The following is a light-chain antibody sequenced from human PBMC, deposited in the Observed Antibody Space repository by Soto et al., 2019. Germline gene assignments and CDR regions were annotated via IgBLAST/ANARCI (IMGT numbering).Light chain of an antibody. Sequence: TQTPATLSCSAYFTATLSFRASQSVSRNIAWYQQKPGQAPRLLIYGASTRATGIPARFSGSASGTEFTLTFSWLQSEDFAVYYCQPYNTWPKFGQGAKVDVK. J-gene: IGKJ1*01. CDR2: GAS. CDR3: QPYNTWPK. V-gene: IGKV3-15*01. CDR1: QSVSRN.